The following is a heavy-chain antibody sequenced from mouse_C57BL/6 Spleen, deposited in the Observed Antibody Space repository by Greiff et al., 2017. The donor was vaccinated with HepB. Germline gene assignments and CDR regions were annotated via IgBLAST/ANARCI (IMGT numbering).Heavy chain of an antibody. CDR3: ALYYSIYYYAMDY. J-gene: IGHJ4*01. V-gene: IGHV1-42*01. Sequence: EVKLVESGPELVKPGASVKISCKASGYSFTGYYINWVKQSPEKSLEWIGEINPSTGGTTYNQKFKAKATLTVDKSSSTAYMQLKSLTSEDSAVYYCALYYSIYYYAMDYWGQGTSVTVSS. CDR1: GYSFTGYY. D-gene: IGHD2-5*01. CDR2: INPSTGGT.